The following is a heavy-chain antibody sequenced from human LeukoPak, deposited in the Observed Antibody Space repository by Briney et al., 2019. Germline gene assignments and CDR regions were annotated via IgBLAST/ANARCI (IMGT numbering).Heavy chain of an antibody. CDR2: IWYDGSNK. CDR1: GFTFSSYG. Sequence: GGSLRLSCAASGFTFSSYGMHWVRQAPGKGLEWVAVIWYDGSNKYYADSVKGRFTISRDNSKNTLYLQMNSLRAEDTAVYYCARGGVETDQEYYFAYWGQGTLVTVSS. J-gene: IGHJ4*02. V-gene: IGHV3-33*01. D-gene: IGHD5-24*01. CDR3: ARGGVETDQEYYFAY.